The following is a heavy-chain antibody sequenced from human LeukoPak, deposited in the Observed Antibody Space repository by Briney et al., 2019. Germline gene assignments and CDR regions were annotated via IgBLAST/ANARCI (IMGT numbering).Heavy chain of an antibody. CDR3: AKDRAYYGSGSYRY. J-gene: IGHJ4*02. CDR2: ISGSGGST. Sequence: PGGSLSLSCAASGFTFSSYGMSWVRQAPGKGLEWVSAISGSGGSTYYADSVKGRFTISRDNSKNTLYLQMNSLRAEDTAVYYCAKDRAYYGSGSYRYWGQGTLVTVSS. CDR1: GFTFSSYG. D-gene: IGHD3-10*01. V-gene: IGHV3-23*01.